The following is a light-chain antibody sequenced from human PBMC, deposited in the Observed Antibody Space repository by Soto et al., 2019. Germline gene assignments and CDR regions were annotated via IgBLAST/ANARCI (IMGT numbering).Light chain of an antibody. Sequence: QSALTQPASVSGSPGQSITISCTGTSSDVGGYNYVTWYQHHPCKAPKLMIYYVSNRPSGVSNRFSGSKYGNTASLTISGLQADDEADYYCSSYTTSSTRVFGTGTKVTVL. CDR1: SSDVGGYNY. CDR3: SSYTTSSTRV. V-gene: IGLV2-14*01. J-gene: IGLJ1*01. CDR2: YVS.